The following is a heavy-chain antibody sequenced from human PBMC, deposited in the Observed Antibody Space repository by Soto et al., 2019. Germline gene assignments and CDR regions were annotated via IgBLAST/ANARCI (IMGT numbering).Heavy chain of an antibody. CDR1: GGSISSYY. Sequence: QVQLQESGPGLVKPSETLSLTCTVSGGSISSYYWSWIRQPPGKGLEWIGYIYYSGSTNYNPSLKSRGTISVETSKNQFSLKLSSVTAADTAVYYCARAARDYYYYGMDVWGQGTTVTVSS. CDR3: ARAARDYYYYGMDV. CDR2: IYYSGST. V-gene: IGHV4-59*01. J-gene: IGHJ6*02.